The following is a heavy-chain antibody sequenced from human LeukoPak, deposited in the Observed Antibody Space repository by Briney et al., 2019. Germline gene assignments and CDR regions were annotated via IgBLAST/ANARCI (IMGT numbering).Heavy chain of an antibody. CDR1: GYTFTSYD. D-gene: IGHD3-3*01. V-gene: IGHV1-8*03. J-gene: IGHJ3*02. CDR2: MNPNSGNT. Sequence: ASVMVSCKASGYTFTSYDINWVRQATGQGLEWMGWMNPNSGNTGYAQKFQGRVTITRNTSISTAYMELSSLRSEDTAVYYCARYTYYDFWSGYYSNAFDIWGQGTMVTVSS. CDR3: ARYTYYDFWSGYYSNAFDI.